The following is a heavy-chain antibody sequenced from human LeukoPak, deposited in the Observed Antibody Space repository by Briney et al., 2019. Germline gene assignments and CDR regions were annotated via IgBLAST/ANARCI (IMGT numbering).Heavy chain of an antibody. D-gene: IGHD3-16*01. CDR2: FTSSSSSI. Sequence: PGGSLRLSCAASGFTFSSYTMSWVRQAPGKGLDWVSSFTSSSSSIYYADSVKGRFTIFRDNAKNSLYLQLNSLRAEDTAVYYCARGWGFYYFDSWGQGTLVTVSS. CDR3: ARGWGFYYFDS. J-gene: IGHJ4*02. V-gene: IGHV3-21*01. CDR1: GFTFSSYT.